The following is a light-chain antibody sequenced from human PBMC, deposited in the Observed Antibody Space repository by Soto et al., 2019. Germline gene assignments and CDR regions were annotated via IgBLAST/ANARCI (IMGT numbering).Light chain of an antibody. CDR1: HSISTW. CDR3: QQYSTYST. V-gene: IGKV1-5*01. Sequence: DIQLTQCRSTLSASVGDRVTITCRASHSISTWLAWYQQKPGKAPKLRILEATTLETGVPSRFSGSGSATDFTLTTTSLQPDDLETYYGQQYSTYSTFGQGTKVLVK. CDR2: EAT. J-gene: IGKJ1*01.